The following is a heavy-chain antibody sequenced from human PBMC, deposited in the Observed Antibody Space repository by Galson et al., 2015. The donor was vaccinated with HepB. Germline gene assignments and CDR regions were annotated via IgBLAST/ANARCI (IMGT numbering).Heavy chain of an antibody. J-gene: IGHJ5*02. D-gene: IGHD6-13*01. V-gene: IGHV6-1*01. CDR2: TYYRSKWDN. CDR3: ARVALVAAAGTVWFDP. CDR1: GDSVSSNSAA. Sequence: CAISGDSVSSNSAAWHLIRHSPSTGLEWLGRTYYRSKWDNDYAVSVKSRITINPDTTKNQFSLQLNSVTPEDTSVYYCARVALVAAAGTVWFDPWGQGTLVTVSS.